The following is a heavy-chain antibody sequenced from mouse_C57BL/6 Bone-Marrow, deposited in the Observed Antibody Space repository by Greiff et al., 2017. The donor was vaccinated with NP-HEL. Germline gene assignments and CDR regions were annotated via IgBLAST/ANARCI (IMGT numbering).Heavy chain of an antibody. CDR2: ISSGGDYI. D-gene: IGHD2-1*01. CDR3: TRDLYYGNYWITVDY. J-gene: IGHJ4*01. Sequence: EVKLMESGEGLVKPGGSLKLSCAASGFTFSSYAMSWVRQTPEKRLEWVAYISSGGDYIYYADTVKGRFTISRDNARNTLYLQMSSLKSEDTAMYYCTRDLYYGNYWITVDYWGQGTSVTVSS. V-gene: IGHV5-9-1*02. CDR1: GFTFSSYA.